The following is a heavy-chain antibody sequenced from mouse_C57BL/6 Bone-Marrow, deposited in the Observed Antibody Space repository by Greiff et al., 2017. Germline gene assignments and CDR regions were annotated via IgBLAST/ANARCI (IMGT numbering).Heavy chain of an antibody. Sequence: EVTLVESGGGLLQSKVSFKLSCAVSGFSFHTYAIILFRQAPGKGLEWVARIRSKSNNYATYYADSVKDRFTISRDDSESMLYLQMNNLKTEDTAMYYCVRRGRHYAMDYWGQGTSVTVSS. D-gene: IGHD2-12*01. CDR1: GFSFHTYA. CDR2: IRSKSNNYAT. V-gene: IGHV10-1*01. J-gene: IGHJ4*01. CDR3: VRRGRHYAMDY.